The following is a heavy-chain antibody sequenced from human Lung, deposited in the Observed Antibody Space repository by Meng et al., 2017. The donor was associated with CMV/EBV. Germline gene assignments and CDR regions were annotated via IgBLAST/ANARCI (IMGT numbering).Heavy chain of an antibody. CDR3: ARLNLYNWNGLGH. CDR1: GENFATYW. J-gene: IGHJ4*02. V-gene: IGHV5-51*01. D-gene: IGHD1-1*01. CDR2: IHPADSDT. Sequence: GESXKISCDASGENFATYWIAWVRQVPGRGLEWVGIIHPADSDTRYSPSLQGHVLITADKSLTTISLQWSTLKASDTAMYYCARLNLYNWNGLGHWGQGTQVTASS.